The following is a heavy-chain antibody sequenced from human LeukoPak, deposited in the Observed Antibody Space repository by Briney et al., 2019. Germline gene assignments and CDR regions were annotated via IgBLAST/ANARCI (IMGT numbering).Heavy chain of an antibody. V-gene: IGHV4-4*02. CDR3: AREPAPFIEIWFDP. CDR1: GGSISSGAW. D-gene: IGHD1-26*01. Sequence: PSETLSLTCAVSGGSISSGAWWCWVRQPPGKGLEWIGEIHHSGSTYYNPSLKSRVTISVDTSKNLFSLKLSSVTAADTAVYYCAREPAPFIEIWFDPWGQGTLVTVSS. J-gene: IGHJ5*02. CDR2: IHHSGST.